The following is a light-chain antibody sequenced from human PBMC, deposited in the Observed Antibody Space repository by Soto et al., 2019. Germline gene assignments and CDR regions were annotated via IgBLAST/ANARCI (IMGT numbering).Light chain of an antibody. CDR1: SGHSNYA. J-gene: IGLJ7*01. Sequence: QPVLTQSPSASASLGASVTLTGTLSSGHSNYAIAWHQQQPEKGPRYLMKVNSGGSHIKGDGIPDRFSGSSSGAERYLFISSLQSEDEADYYCQTWGTGSAIVVFGGGTQLTVL. CDR3: QTWGTGSAIVV. CDR2: VNSGGSH. V-gene: IGLV4-69*01.